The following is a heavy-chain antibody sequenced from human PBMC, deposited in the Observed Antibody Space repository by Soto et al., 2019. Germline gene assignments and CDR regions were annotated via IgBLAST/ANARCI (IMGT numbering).Heavy chain of an antibody. D-gene: IGHD3-16*01. J-gene: IGHJ4*02. V-gene: IGHV1-18*01. CDR1: GYTFTTYG. Sequence: QVQLVQSGGEVKKPGASVKVSCKTSGYTFTTYGISWVRQAPGQGLEWVGWISAYSGKTHYAQKFQGKVTMTTDTSTNTAYLDLRSLRSADTAVYYCAKDPYLGDHQYWGQGTLVTVSS. CDR3: AKDPYLGDHQY. CDR2: ISAYSGKT.